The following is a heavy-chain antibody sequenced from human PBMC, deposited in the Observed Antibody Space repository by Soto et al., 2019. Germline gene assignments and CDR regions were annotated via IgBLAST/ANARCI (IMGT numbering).Heavy chain of an antibody. J-gene: IGHJ3*02. D-gene: IGHD6-13*01. V-gene: IGHV1-69*02. Sequence: QVQLVQSGAEVKKPGSSVKVSCKASGGTFSTYTIIWVLQAPGQGLEWMGRIIPMLNITNTAQSFQDRVTIIEDRSTRTAHLELSTLRSDDTAMYFCTIGSWSAETFDIWGRGTMVTVSS. CDR2: IIPMLNIT. CDR3: TIGSWSAETFDI. CDR1: GGTFSTYT.